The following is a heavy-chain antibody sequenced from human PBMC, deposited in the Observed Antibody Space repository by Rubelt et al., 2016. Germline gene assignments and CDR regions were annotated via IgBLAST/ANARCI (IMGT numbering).Heavy chain of an antibody. J-gene: IGHJ4*02. CDR3: ARAATYYYDSSGYPVTL. Sequence: QLQLQESGPGLVKPSETLSLTCAVSGGSISSNNWWSWVRQPPGKGLEWIGEIYHSGNTDYNPSLESRVTISVDTSKNQFSLKLSSVTAADTAVYYCARAATYYYDSSGYPVTLWGQGTLVTVSS. V-gene: IGHV4-4*02. CDR1: GGSISSNNW. CDR2: IYHSGNT. D-gene: IGHD3-22*01.